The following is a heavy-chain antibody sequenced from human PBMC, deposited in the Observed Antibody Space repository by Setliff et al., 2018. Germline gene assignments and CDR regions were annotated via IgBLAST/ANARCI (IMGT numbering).Heavy chain of an antibody. J-gene: IGHJ3*02. CDR3: ARKGISALSGAFDM. CDR2: IYTSGST. V-gene: IGHV4-4*07. Sequence: PSETLSLTCTVSGSSISNYYWSWIRQPAGKGLEWTGRIYTSGSTNYNPSLKSRVTMSVDTSKNQFSLKLSSVTAADTAVYYCARKGISALSGAFDMWGQGTMVTVSS. D-gene: IGHD1-26*01. CDR1: GSSISNYY.